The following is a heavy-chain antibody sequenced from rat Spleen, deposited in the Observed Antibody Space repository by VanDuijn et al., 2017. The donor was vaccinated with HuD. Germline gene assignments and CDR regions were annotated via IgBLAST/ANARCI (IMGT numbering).Heavy chain of an antibody. D-gene: IGHD1-9*01. V-gene: IGHV5S13*01. CDR3: ARRHYGYTDYFDY. Sequence: EVQLVESGGGLVQPGRSLKLSCAASGFTFSNYDMAWVRQAPTKGLEWVASISPSGGGTWHRDSVKGRFTISRDNAKNTQYLQMDSLGSEDTATYYCARRHYGYTDYFDYWGQGVMVTVSS. J-gene: IGHJ2*01. CDR1: GFTFSNYD. CDR2: ISPSGGGT.